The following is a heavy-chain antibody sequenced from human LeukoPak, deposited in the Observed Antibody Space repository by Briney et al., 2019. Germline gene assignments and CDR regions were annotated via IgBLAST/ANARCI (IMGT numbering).Heavy chain of an antibody. CDR1: GGSLSSYY. V-gene: IGHV4-4*07. CDR2: IYTSGST. D-gene: IGHD3-22*01. CDR3: ARGTAYYYDSSGYDVIDY. Sequence: SETLSLTCTVSGGSLSSYYWSWLRQPAGKGLEWIGRIYTSGSTNYNPSLKSRVTISVDTSKNQFSLKLSSVTAADTAVYYCARGTAYYYDSSGYDVIDYWGQGTLVTVSS. J-gene: IGHJ4*02.